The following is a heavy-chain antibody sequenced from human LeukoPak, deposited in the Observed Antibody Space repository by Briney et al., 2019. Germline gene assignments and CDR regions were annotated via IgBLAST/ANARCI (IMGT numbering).Heavy chain of an antibody. V-gene: IGHV4-39*07. CDR2: IYYSGSA. J-gene: IGHJ4*02. Sequence: SETLSLTCTVSGGSISSSDYYWGWIRQPPGKGLQWIGSIYYSGSAYYNPSLKSRVTILVDTSKNQFSLKLSSVTAADTAVYYCARRRAAAAGGSFDYWGQGTLVTVSS. CDR1: GGSISSSDYY. CDR3: ARRRAAAAGGSFDY. D-gene: IGHD6-25*01.